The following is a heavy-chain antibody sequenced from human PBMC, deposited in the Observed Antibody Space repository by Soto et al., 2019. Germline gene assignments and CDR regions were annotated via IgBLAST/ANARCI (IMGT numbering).Heavy chain of an antibody. CDR3: ARSIVVVTARDY. V-gene: IGHV1-3*05. J-gene: IGHJ4*02. CDR1: GYTFTSYA. Sequence: QVQLVQSGAEEKKPGASVKVSCKASGYTFTSYAMHWVRQAPGQRLEWMGWINAGNGNTKYSQKFQGRVTITRDTSGSTAYMELSSLRSEDKAVYYCARSIVVVTARDYWGQGTLVTVSS. CDR2: INAGNGNT. D-gene: IGHD2-21*02.